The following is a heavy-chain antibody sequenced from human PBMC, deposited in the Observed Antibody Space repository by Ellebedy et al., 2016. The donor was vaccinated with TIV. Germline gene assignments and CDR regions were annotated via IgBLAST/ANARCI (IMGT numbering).Heavy chain of an antibody. CDR3: ARAMTIFGVVNDAFDI. Sequence: SETLSLTCTVSGGSISSYYWSWIRQPPGKGLEWIGYIYYSGSTNYNPSLKSRVTISVDTSKNQFSLKLSSVTAADTAVFYCARAMTIFGVVNDAFDIWGQGTMVTVSS. CDR1: GGSISSYY. CDR2: IYYSGST. J-gene: IGHJ3*02. V-gene: IGHV4-59*12. D-gene: IGHD3-3*01.